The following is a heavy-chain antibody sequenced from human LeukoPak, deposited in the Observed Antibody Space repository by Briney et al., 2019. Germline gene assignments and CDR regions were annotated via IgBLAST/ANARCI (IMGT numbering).Heavy chain of an antibody. D-gene: IGHD5-24*01. CDR1: GFTFSSYA. CDR3: AKGGGWLQSYFDY. CDR2: SSHGGYNT. V-gene: IGHV3-23*01. J-gene: IGHJ4*02. Sequence: GGSLRLSCAASGFTFSSYAMSWVRQAPGKGLEWVSASSHGGYNTYYADAVRGRFTISRDNSKNTLYLQMNSLRAEDTAVYYCAKGGGWLQSYFDYWGQGTLVTVSS.